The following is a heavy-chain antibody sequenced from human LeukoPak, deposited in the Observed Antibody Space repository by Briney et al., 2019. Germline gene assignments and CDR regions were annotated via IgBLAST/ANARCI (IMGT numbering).Heavy chain of an antibody. CDR3: ARDRYDYGDTNWFDP. Sequence: KSGGSLRLSCAASGFTFSSYAMSWVRQAPGKGLEWVSSISSSSSYIYYADSVKGRFTISRDNAKNSLYLQMNSLRAEDTAVYYCARDRYDYGDTNWFDPWGQGTLVTVSS. D-gene: IGHD4-17*01. CDR1: GFTFSSYA. CDR2: ISSSSSYI. J-gene: IGHJ5*02. V-gene: IGHV3-21*01.